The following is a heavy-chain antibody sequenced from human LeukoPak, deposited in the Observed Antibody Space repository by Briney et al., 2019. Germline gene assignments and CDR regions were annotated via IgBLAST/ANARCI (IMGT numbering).Heavy chain of an antibody. J-gene: IGHJ3*02. CDR1: GGSFSGYH. V-gene: IGHV4-34*01. Sequence: PSETLSLACAVYGGSFSGYHWSWIRQPPGKGLEWIGEINHSGSTNYNPSLKSRVTISVDTSKNQFSLKLSSVTAADTAVYYCARDSYLDAFDIWGQGTMVTVSS. CDR2: INHSGST. CDR3: ARDSYLDAFDI. D-gene: IGHD5-18*01.